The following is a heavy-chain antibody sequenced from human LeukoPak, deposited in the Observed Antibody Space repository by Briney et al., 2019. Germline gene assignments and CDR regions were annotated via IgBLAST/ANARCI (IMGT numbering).Heavy chain of an antibody. V-gene: IGHV3-21*01. CDR2: ISGSSSYI. CDR3: ARDQAAAGIYGKFDY. Sequence: ISGSSSYIYYADSVKGRFTISRDNAKNSLYLQMNSLRAEDTAVYYCARDQAAAGIYGKFDYWGQGTLVTVSS. D-gene: IGHD6-13*01. J-gene: IGHJ4*02.